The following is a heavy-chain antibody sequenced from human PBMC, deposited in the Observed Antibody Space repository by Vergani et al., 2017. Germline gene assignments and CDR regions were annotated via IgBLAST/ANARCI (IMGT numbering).Heavy chain of an antibody. CDR2: INQDGSKK. J-gene: IGHJ4*02. CDR1: GFTFSSYW. CDR3: AGVGGAQRKDFDY. V-gene: IGHV3-7*01. Sequence: EVQLVESGGGLVKPGGSLRLSCAASGFTFSSYWMSWVRQAPGKGLEWVANINQDGSKKSYLDSVKGRFTISRDNAKNSLYLQMNSLRAEDTAVFYCAGVGGAQRKDFDYWGQGTLVTVSS. D-gene: IGHD1-14*01.